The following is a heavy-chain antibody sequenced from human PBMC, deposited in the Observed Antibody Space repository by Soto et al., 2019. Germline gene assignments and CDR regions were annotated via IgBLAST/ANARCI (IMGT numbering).Heavy chain of an antibody. Sequence: GESLKISCKGSGYSFTSYWIGWVRQMPGKGLEWMGIIYPGDPDTRYSPSFQGQVTISADKSISTAYLQWSSLKASDTAMYYCARRYCSSTSCYYGMDVWGQGTTVTVSS. CDR2: IYPGDPDT. J-gene: IGHJ6*02. CDR3: ARRYCSSTSCYYGMDV. D-gene: IGHD2-2*01. V-gene: IGHV5-51*01. CDR1: GYSFTSYW.